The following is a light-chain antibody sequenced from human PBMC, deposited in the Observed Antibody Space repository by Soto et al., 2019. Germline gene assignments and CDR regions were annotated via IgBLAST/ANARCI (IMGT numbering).Light chain of an antibody. Sequence: QSALTQPASVSGSPGQSITISCTGTSSDIGASNYVSWYQQHPGQAPKLMIYDVNNRPSGISDRFSGYKSGNTASLTIAGLQAEDEADYYCYSSNSNSDTHYVFGTGTKLTVL. J-gene: IGLJ1*01. CDR2: DVN. V-gene: IGLV2-14*03. CDR1: SSDIGASNY. CDR3: YSSNSNSDTHYV.